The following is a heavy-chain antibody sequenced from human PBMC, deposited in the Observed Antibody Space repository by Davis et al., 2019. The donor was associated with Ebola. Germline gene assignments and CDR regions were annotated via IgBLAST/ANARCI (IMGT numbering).Heavy chain of an antibody. CDR1: GITVSASD. CDR2: ISGNGGTA. V-gene: IGHV3-23*01. J-gene: IGHJ4*02. D-gene: IGHD1-1*01. CDR3: AVLTINWPKGIDY. Sequence: GGSLRLSCAASGITVSASDMSWVRQAPGKGLEWVSRISGNGGTAYYADSAKGRFTIARHNSKNPLYLQMNSLRADDTAIYCCAVLTINWPKGIDYWGQGTLVTVSS.